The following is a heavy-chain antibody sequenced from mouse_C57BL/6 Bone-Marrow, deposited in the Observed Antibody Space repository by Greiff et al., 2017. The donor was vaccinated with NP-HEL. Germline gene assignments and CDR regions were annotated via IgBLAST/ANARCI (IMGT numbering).Heavy chain of an antibody. Sequence: VQLVESGAELVRPGASVKLSCKASGYTFTDYYINWVKQRPGQGLEWIARIYPGSGNTYYNEKFKGKATLTAEKSSSTAYMQLSSLTSEDSAVYFCARLDYYGSSYDYYAMDYWGQGTSVTVSS. CDR1: GYTFTDYY. J-gene: IGHJ4*01. V-gene: IGHV1-76*01. CDR3: ARLDYYGSSYDYYAMDY. D-gene: IGHD1-1*01. CDR2: IYPGSGNT.